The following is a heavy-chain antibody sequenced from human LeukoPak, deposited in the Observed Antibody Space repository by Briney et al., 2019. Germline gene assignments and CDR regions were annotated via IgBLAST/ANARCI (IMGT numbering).Heavy chain of an antibody. V-gene: IGHV4-38-2*02. CDR2: IYHSGST. CDR1: GYSISSGYY. CDR3: ARDPYCSGGSCLSYFDY. D-gene: IGHD2-15*01. J-gene: IGHJ4*02. Sequence: KPSETLSLTCTVSGYSISSGYYWGWIRQPPGKGLEWIGSIYHSGSTYYNPSLKSRVTISVDTSKNQFSLKLSSVTAADTAVYYCARDPYCSGGSCLSYFDYWGQGTLVTVSS.